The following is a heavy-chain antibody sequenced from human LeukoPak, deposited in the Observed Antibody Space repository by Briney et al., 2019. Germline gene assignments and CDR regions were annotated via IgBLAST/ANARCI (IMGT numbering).Heavy chain of an antibody. CDR3: ARDLGSSSWYALDY. V-gene: IGHV1-46*01. CDR2: INPSGGST. Sequence: ASVKVPCKASGYTFTSYYMHWVRQAPGQGLEWMGIINPSGGSTSYTQKLQGRVTMTTDTSTSTAYMELRSLRSDDTAVYYCARDLGSSSWYALDYWGQGILVTVSS. J-gene: IGHJ4*02. CDR1: GYTFTSYY. D-gene: IGHD6-13*01.